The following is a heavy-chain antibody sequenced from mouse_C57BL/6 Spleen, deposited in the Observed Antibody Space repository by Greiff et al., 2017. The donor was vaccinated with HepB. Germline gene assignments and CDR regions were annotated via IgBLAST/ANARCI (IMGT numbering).Heavy chain of an antibody. V-gene: IGHV5-6*01. CDR3: ARWLPPFDY. D-gene: IGHD2-2*01. CDR2: ISSGGSYT. Sequence: EVQLVESGGDLVKPGGSLKLSCAASGFTFSSYGMSWVRQTPDKRLEWVATISSGGSYTYYPDSVKGRFTISRDNAKNTLYLQMSSLKSEDTAMYYCARWLPPFDYWGQGTTLTVSS. J-gene: IGHJ2*01. CDR1: GFTFSSYG.